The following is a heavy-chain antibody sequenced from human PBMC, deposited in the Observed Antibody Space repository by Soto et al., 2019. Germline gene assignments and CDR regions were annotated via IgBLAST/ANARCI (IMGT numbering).Heavy chain of an antibody. CDR2: IDPTDSFT. J-gene: IGHJ3*01. CDR3: ARPASGGSRDAFDV. CDR1: GYKFTTFW. V-gene: IGHV5-10-1*01. D-gene: IGHD2-15*01. Sequence: RGESLKISCNASGYKFTTFWLNWVRQTPGKGLEWLGRIDPTDSFTNYSPPFEGHVTISVDRSISTAYLQWNSLQASDTAIYYCARPASGGSRDAFDVWGQGTTVTVSS.